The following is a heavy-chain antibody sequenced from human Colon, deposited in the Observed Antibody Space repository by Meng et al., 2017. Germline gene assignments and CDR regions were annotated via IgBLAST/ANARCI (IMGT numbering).Heavy chain of an antibody. D-gene: IGHD1-14*01. Sequence: QVKLQGSGPGLVKPSETLSLTCSLSGGSISNYYWSWIRQPPGKGLEWIGCIYYSGTTNYNPSLKSRVTISVDTSKNQFSLKLSSVTPADTAVYFCARDRVPGKYWGQGTLVTVSS. V-gene: IGHV4-59*01. J-gene: IGHJ4*02. CDR3: ARDRVPGKY. CDR2: IYYSGTT. CDR1: GGSISNYY.